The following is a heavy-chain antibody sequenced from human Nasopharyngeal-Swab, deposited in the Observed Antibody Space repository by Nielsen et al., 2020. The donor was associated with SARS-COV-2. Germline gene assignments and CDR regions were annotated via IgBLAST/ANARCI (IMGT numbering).Heavy chain of an antibody. CDR2: IYYSGST. J-gene: IGHJ4*02. Sequence: SETLSLTCTVSGGSISSSSYYWGWIRQPPGKGLEWFGSIYYSGSTYYNPSLKSRVTISVDTSKNQFSLKLSSVTAADTAVYYCARPVVRGYSPFFDYWGQGTLVTVSS. CDR3: ARPVVRGYSPFFDY. V-gene: IGHV4-39*01. D-gene: IGHD3-10*01. CDR1: GGSISSSSYY.